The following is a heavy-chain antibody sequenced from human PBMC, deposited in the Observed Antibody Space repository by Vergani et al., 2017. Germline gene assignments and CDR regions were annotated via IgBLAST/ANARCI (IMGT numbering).Heavy chain of an antibody. CDR3: ARYLPSYSGSYWDAFDI. Sequence: QLEQSGAEVKKPGSSVTVSCKASGFTFTSSAMQWVRQAGGQRLEWIGWIVVGSGNTNYAQKFQERVTITRDMSTSTAYMELSSLRAEDTAVYYCARYLPSYSGSYWDAFDIWGQGTMVTVSS. D-gene: IGHD1-26*01. CDR1: GFTFTSSA. J-gene: IGHJ3*02. V-gene: IGHV1-58*02. CDR2: IVVGSGNT.